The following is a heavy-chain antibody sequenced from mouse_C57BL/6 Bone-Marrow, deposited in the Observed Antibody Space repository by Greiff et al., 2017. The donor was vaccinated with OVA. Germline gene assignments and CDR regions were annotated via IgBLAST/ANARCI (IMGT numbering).Heavy chain of an antibody. CDR2: IWTGGGT. V-gene: IGHV2-9-1*01. Sequence: VQLVESGPGLVAPSQSLSITCTVSGFSLTSYAISWVRQPPGKGLEWLGVIWTGGGTNYNSALKSRLSISKDNSKSQVFLKMNSLQTDDTARYYCARMPHGRLRRWGFAYWGQGTLVTVSA. CDR1: GFSLTSYA. D-gene: IGHD2-4*01. CDR3: ARMPHGRLRRWGFAY. J-gene: IGHJ3*01.